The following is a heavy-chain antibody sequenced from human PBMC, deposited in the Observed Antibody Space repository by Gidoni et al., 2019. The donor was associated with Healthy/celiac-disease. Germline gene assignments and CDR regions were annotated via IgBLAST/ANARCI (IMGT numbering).Heavy chain of an antibody. D-gene: IGHD6-19*01. CDR3: AKDPSIYSSGDNWFDP. V-gene: IGHV3-23*01. Sequence: EVQLLESGGGLVQPGGSLRLSCAASGFTFSSYAMSWVRQAPGKGLEWVSAISGSGGSTYYADSVKGRFTISRDNSKNTLYLQMNSLRAEDTAVYYCAKDPSIYSSGDNWFDPWGQGTLVTVSS. CDR1: GFTFSSYA. J-gene: IGHJ5*02. CDR2: ISGSGGST.